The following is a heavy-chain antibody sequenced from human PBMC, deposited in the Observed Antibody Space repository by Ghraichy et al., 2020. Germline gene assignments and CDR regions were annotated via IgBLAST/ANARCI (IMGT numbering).Heavy chain of an antibody. V-gene: IGHV1-69*13. J-gene: IGHJ4*02. CDR1: GGTFSSYA. Sequence: SVKVSCKASGGTFSSYAISWVRQAPGQGLEWMGGIIPIFGTANYAQKFQGRVTITADESTSTAYMELSSLRSEDTAVYYCATPAPDTAMVAEYEGYYFDYWGQGTLVTVSS. D-gene: IGHD5-18*01. CDR2: IIPIFGTA. CDR3: ATPAPDTAMVAEYEGYYFDY.